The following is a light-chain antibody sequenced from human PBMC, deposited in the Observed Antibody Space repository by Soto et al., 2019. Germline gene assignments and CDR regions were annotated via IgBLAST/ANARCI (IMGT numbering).Light chain of an antibody. CDR2: DVS. V-gene: IGLV2-14*01. J-gene: IGLJ2*01. CDR3: SSYTSSSTSLV. CDR1: SSDVGTYNF. Sequence: QSVLTQPASVSGSPGQSITISCTGTSSDVGTYNFVSWYQQHPGKAPKLMIYDVSKRPSGVSNRFSGSKSGNTASLTISGLQAEDEADYYCSSYTSSSTSLVFGGGTKVTVL.